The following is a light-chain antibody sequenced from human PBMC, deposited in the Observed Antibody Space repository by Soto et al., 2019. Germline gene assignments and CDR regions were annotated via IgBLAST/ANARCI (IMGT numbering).Light chain of an antibody. Sequence: ETVLTQSPGTLSLSPGERATLSCRASQSVGSRYLAWYQQKPGQAPRLLIYGASSRATGIPDRFSGSVSGTEFTLTISRLGPEDFAVYYCKQYITSPPMYTFGQGTKLEIK. CDR3: KQYITSPPMYT. CDR2: GAS. J-gene: IGKJ2*01. V-gene: IGKV3-20*01. CDR1: QSVGSRY.